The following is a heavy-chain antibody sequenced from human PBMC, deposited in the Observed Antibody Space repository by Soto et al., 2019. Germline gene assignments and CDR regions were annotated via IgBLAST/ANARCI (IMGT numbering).Heavy chain of an antibody. CDR3: ARGYCSSTSCYIWDNWFDP. CDR1: GGSISPYY. J-gene: IGHJ5*02. D-gene: IGHD2-2*02. Sequence: SSETLSLTCTVSGGSISPYYWSWIRQPPGKGLEWVGYIYYGGSTSYNPSLKSRVTISLETSKSQISLRLNSVTAADTAVYYCARGYCSSTSCYIWDNWFDPWGQGTLVTVSS. CDR2: IYYGGST. V-gene: IGHV4-59*08.